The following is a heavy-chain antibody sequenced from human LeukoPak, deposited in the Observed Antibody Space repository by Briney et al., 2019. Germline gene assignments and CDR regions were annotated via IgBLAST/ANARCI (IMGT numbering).Heavy chain of an antibody. Sequence: GRSLRLSCAASGFTFSSYSMNWVRQAPGKGLEWVSSISSSSSYIYYADSVKGRFTISRDNAKNSLYLQMNSLRAEDTAVYYCARGIAAAGYFDYWGQGTLVTVSS. D-gene: IGHD6-13*01. CDR2: ISSSSSYI. CDR3: ARGIAAAGYFDY. V-gene: IGHV3-21*01. J-gene: IGHJ4*02. CDR1: GFTFSSYS.